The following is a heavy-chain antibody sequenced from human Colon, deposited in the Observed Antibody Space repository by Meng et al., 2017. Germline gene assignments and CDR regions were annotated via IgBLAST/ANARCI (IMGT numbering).Heavy chain of an antibody. D-gene: IGHD2-2*01. CDR2: INHSGST. CDR1: GGSFSGYY. J-gene: IGHJ4*02. CDR3: ARGWGYCSSTSCYFLDY. V-gene: IGHV4-34*01. Sequence: QVQLQQGGAGLLKPSETLSLTCAVYGGSFSGYYWSWIRQPPGKGLEWIGEINHSGSTNYNPSLKSRVTISVDTSKNQFSLKLSSVTAADTAVYYCARGWGYCSSTSCYFLDYWGQGTLVTVSS.